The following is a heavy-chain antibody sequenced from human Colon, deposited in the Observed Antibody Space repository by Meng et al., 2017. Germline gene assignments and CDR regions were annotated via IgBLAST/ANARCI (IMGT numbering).Heavy chain of an antibody. CDR2: SRNKANSYTT. J-gene: IGHJ2*01. D-gene: IGHD1-26*01. CDR3: ARVIVGATDWYFDL. CDR1: GFTFSDHY. Sequence: GESLKISCAASGFTFSDHYMDWVRQAPGKGLEWVVRSRNKANSYTTEYAASVKGRFTISRDDSKISLYLQMNSLKTEDTDLYYCARVIVGATDWYFDLWGHGTQVTVSS. V-gene: IGHV3-72*01.